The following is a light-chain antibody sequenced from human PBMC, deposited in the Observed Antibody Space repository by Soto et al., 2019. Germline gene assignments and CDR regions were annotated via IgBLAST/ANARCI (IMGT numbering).Light chain of an antibody. V-gene: IGLV2-23*02. CDR2: EVS. CDR1: SSDVGSYNL. CDR3: CSYAGSSTFYV. Sequence: QSVLTKPASVSGSPGQAITISCTRTSSDVGSYNLVSWYQQHPGKAPKLMIYEVSKRPSGVSNRFSGSKSGNTASLTISGLQAEDEADYYCCSYAGSSTFYVFGTGTKVTVL. J-gene: IGLJ1*01.